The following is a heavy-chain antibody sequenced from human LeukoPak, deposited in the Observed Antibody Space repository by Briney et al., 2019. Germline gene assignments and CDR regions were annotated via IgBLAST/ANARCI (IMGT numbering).Heavy chain of an antibody. Sequence: GASVKVSCKASGYTFTSYGFTWVRQAPGQGLEWMGWINPNSGGTNYAQKFQGRVTMTRDTSISTAYMELSRLRSDDTAVYYCARAGTSHYVNWFDPWGQGTLVTVSS. CDR3: ARAGTSHYVNWFDP. CDR2: INPNSGGT. D-gene: IGHD2-2*01. J-gene: IGHJ5*02. V-gene: IGHV1-2*02. CDR1: GYTFTSYG.